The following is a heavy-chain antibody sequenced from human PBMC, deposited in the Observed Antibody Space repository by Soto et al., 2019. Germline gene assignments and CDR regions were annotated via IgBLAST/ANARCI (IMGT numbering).Heavy chain of an antibody. CDR1: GGSISSGGYY. CDR2: IYYSGST. J-gene: IGHJ4*02. V-gene: IGHV4-31*03. Sequence: SETLSLICTVSGGSISSGGYYWSWIRQHPGKGLEWIGYIYYSGSTYYNPSLKSRVTISVDTSKNQFSLKLSSVTAADTAVYYCARIRGPNCSGGSCYSQSPYFDYWGQGTLVTSPQ. D-gene: IGHD2-15*01. CDR3: ARIRGPNCSGGSCYSQSPYFDY.